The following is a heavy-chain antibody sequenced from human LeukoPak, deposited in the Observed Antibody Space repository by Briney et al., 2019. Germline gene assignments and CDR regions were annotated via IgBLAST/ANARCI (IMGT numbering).Heavy chain of an antibody. CDR2: INTDGSST. CDR1: GFTFSRYW. D-gene: IGHD3-10*01. Sequence: GGSLRLSCAAYGFTFSRYWMHWVRQAPGKGLVWVSRINTDGSSTDYADSVKGRFTMSRDNAKNTLYLQMNSLRAEDTAVYYCARDRYYGSGNYYPLADYWGQGTLVTVSS. J-gene: IGHJ4*02. V-gene: IGHV3-74*01. CDR3: ARDRYYGSGNYYPLADY.